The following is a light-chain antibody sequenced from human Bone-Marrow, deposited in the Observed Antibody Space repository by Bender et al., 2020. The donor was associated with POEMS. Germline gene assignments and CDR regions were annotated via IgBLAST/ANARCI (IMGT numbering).Light chain of an antibody. CDR1: SSNIGAHA. Sequence: QSVLTQPPSASGTPGQRVTISCSGGSSNIGAHAVNWYQHLPGTAPKLLIYSSHRRPSEVPDRFSDSRSGTSASLAISGLQSEDEADYYCQSYDRSLTGVIFGGGTRLTVL. J-gene: IGLJ2*01. CDR3: QSYDRSLTGVI. V-gene: IGLV1-44*01. CDR2: SSH.